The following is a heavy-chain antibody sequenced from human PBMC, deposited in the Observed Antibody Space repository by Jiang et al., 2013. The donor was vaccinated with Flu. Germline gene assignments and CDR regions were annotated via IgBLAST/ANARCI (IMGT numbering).Heavy chain of an antibody. J-gene: IGHJ3*02. Sequence: GPGLVKPSQTLSLTCAVSGGSISSGGYSWSWIRQPPGKGLEWIGYIYHSGSTYYNPSLKSRVTISVDRSKNQFSLKLSSVTAADTAVYYCARDISGLLTIWGQGTMVTVSS. CDR1: GGSISSGGYS. CDR3: ARDISGLLTI. V-gene: IGHV4-30-2*01. D-gene: IGHD3-9*01. CDR2: IYHSGST.